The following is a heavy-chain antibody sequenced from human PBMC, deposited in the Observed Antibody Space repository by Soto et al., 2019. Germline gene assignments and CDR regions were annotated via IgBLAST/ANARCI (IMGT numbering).Heavy chain of an antibody. CDR2: IIPIIGII. CDR3: AGDPDSHYNDSHASSYP. V-gene: IGHV1-69*04. CDR1: GGTFSTYT. D-gene: IGHD4-4*01. J-gene: IGHJ2*01. Sequence: SVKVSFKASGGTFSTYTITWVRQAPGQGLEWMGRIIPIIGIINYAQKFQGRVTISADKFTGTAYMELTGLRSDDTAVYYCAGDPDSHYNDSHASSYPWGR.